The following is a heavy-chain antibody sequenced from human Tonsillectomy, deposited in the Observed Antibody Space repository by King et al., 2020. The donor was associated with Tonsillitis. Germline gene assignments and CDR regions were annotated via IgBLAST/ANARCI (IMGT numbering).Heavy chain of an antibody. CDR3: TREEAGTTVDY. CDR1: GYSIRSGYY. J-gene: IGHJ4*02. V-gene: IGHV4-38-2*02. D-gene: IGHD6-19*01. CDR2: ISHIGST. Sequence: VQLQESGPGLVKPSETLSLTCTVSGYSIRSGYYWGWIRQFPGKGLEWIGSISHIGSTFYNPSLKSRVSVSLDTSKNQFALKLTSVTAADTALFYCTREEAGTTVDYWGQGVLVTVSS.